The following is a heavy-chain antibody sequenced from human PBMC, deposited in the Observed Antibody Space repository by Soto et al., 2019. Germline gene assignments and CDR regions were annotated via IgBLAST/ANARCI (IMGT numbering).Heavy chain of an antibody. CDR3: ARDSARLTGGIDY. V-gene: IGHV4-59*01. Sequence: QVQLQESGPGLVKPSETLSLTCTVSGGSISSYYWSWIRQPPGKGLEWIGYIYYSGSTNYNPSLKSRVTISVDTSKNQCSLKLSSVTAADTAVYYCARDSARLTGGIDYWGQGTLVTVSS. CDR2: IYYSGST. J-gene: IGHJ4*02. CDR1: GGSISSYY. D-gene: IGHD7-27*01.